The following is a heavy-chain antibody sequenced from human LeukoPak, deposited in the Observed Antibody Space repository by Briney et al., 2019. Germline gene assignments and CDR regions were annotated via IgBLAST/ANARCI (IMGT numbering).Heavy chain of an antibody. CDR3: ARGANDSLDY. V-gene: IGHV4-38-2*02. CDR1: GYSISSTYY. Sequence: SETLSLTCTVSGYSISSTYYWGWIRQPPGKGLEWVGSVFHSGNTYYNPSLKSRLTISADTSKNQFSLTLTSVTAADTAVYYCARGANDSLDYWGQGTLVTVSS. D-gene: IGHD1-1*01. CDR2: VFHSGNT. J-gene: IGHJ4*02.